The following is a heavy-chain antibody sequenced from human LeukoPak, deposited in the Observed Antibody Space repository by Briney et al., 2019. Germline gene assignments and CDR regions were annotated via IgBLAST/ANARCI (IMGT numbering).Heavy chain of an antibody. CDR3: ANSIDFDYGDYYFDY. CDR1: GGPFSGYY. CDR2: IHHSGST. D-gene: IGHD4-17*01. V-gene: IGHV4-34*01. Sequence: KASETLSLTCAVYGGPFSGYYWSWIRQPPGKVLEWIGEIHHSGSTNYNPSLKSRVTISLDTSKNQFSLKLSSVTAADTAVYYCANSIDFDYGDYYFDYWGQGALVTISS. J-gene: IGHJ4*02.